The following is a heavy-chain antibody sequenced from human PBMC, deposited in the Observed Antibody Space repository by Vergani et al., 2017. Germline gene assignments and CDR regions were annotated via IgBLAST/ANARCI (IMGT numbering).Heavy chain of an antibody. V-gene: IGHV3-23*04. Sequence: DVDLVESGGGFVQPGGSRRLSCAASGFTFSSYAMSWVRQAPGKGLEWVAAISGSGGSTHYADSVKGRFTISRDNSKNTLYLQMNSLRAEDTAVYYCAKASRWLQFNYYYYMDVWGKGTTVTVSS. CDR2: ISGSGGST. J-gene: IGHJ6*03. CDR3: AKASRWLQFNYYYYMDV. D-gene: IGHD5-24*01. CDR1: GFTFSSYA.